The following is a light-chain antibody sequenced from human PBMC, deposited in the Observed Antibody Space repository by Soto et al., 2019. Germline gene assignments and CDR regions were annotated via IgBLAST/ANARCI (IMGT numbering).Light chain of an antibody. CDR1: QSVGSN. CDR3: QQYNNWPRT. J-gene: IGKJ1*01. V-gene: IGKV3-15*01. CDR2: GTS. Sequence: EIVMTQSPATLSVSPGDRVTLSCRASQSVGSNLAWYQQKPGQAPRLLIYGTSTRATGIPARFSGSGSGSEFRLTISILQSEDCAVYYCQQYNNWPRTFGQGTKVEIK.